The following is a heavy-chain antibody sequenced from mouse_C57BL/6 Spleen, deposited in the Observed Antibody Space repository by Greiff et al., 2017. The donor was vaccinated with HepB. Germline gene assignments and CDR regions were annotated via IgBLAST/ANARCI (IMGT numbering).Heavy chain of an antibody. CDR2: ISSGGSYT. CDR1: GFTFSSYG. CDR3: ARRGTGRTLGWLDY. J-gene: IGHJ4*01. D-gene: IGHD4-1*01. Sequence: EVMLVESGGDLVKPGGSLKLSCAASGFTFSSYGMSWVRQTPDKRLEWVATISSGGSYTYYPDSVKGRFTISRDNAKNTLYLQMSSLKSEDTAMYDCARRGTGRTLGWLDYWGQGTSVTVSS. V-gene: IGHV5-6*02.